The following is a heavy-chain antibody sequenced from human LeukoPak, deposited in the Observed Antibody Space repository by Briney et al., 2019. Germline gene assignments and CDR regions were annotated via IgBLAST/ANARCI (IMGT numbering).Heavy chain of an antibody. CDR3: TTDTAATGDY. J-gene: IGHJ4*02. CDR1: GFTFSSYE. D-gene: IGHD2-2*01. CDR2: ISSSGSTI. V-gene: IGHV3-48*03. Sequence: GGSLRLSCASSGFTFSSYEMNWVRQAPGKGLEWVSYISSSGSTIYYADSVKGRFTISRDNAKNSLYLQMNSLKTEDTAVYYCTTDTAATGDYWGQGTLVTVFS.